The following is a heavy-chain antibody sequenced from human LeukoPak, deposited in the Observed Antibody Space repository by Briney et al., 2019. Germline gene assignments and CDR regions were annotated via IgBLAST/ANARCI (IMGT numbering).Heavy chain of an antibody. V-gene: IGHV3-48*01. CDR1: GFTFSSYS. CDR2: ISSSSSTI. D-gene: IGHD3-3*01. J-gene: IGHJ4*02. CDR3: ARDHYDFWSGYYIFDY. Sequence: GGSLRLSCAASGFTFSSYSMNWVRQAPGKGLEWVSYISSSSSTIYYAGSVKGRFTISRDNAKNSLYLQMNSLRAEDTAVYYCARDHYDFWSGYYIFDYWGQGTLVTVSS.